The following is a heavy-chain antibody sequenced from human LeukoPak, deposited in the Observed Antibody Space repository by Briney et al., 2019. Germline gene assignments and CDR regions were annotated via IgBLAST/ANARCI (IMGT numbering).Heavy chain of an antibody. J-gene: IGHJ4*02. CDR1: GDSVSSNSAA. D-gene: IGHD3-3*01. CDR2: TYYRSKWYN. CDR3: ARDPYDFWSGPRFDY. Sequence: SQTLSLTCGISGDSVSSNSAAWNWIRQSPSRGLEWLGRTYYRSKWYNDYAVSVKSRITVNPDTSKNQFSLQLNSVTPEDTAVYYCARDPYDFWSGPRFDYWGQGTLVTVSS. V-gene: IGHV6-1*01.